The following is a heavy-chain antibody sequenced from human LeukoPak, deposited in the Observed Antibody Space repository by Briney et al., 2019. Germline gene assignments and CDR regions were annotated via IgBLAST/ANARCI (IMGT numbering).Heavy chain of an antibody. D-gene: IGHD4-17*01. J-gene: IGHJ4*02. CDR1: GYTFTGYY. Sequence: ASVKVSCKASGYTFTGYYMHWVRQAPGQGREWRGWISAYNGTTNYAQKFQGRVTMTTDTSTSTAYMELRSLTSDDTAVFYCARDSGATVTYFDYWGQGTLVTVSS. V-gene: IGHV1-18*04. CDR3: ARDSGATVTYFDY. CDR2: ISAYNGTT.